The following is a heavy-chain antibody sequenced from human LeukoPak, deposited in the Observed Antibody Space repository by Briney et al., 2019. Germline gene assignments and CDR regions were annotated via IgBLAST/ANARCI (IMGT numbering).Heavy chain of an antibody. V-gene: IGHV3-11*05. J-gene: IGHJ4*02. Sequence: PGRSLRLSCAASGFTFSDYYMSWIRQAPGKGLEWVSCISSSSSYTNYADSVKGRFTISRDNAKNSLYLQMNSLRAEDTAVYYCARVAGTTGDYWGQGTLVTVSS. D-gene: IGHD1-1*01. CDR3: ARVAGTTGDY. CDR1: GFTFSDYY. CDR2: ISSSSSYT.